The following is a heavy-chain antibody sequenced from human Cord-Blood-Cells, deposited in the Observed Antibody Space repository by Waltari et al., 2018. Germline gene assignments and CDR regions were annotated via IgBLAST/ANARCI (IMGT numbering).Heavy chain of an antibody. D-gene: IGHD1-26*01. CDR2: INHSGST. CDR1: GGSFSGYY. V-gene: IGHV4-34*01. CDR3: AGRVALYYFDY. J-gene: IGHJ4*02. Sequence: QVQLQQWGAGLLKPSETLSLTCAVYGGSFSGYYWSWIRQPPGKGLEWIGEINHSGSTNYNPSLKSRVTISVDTSKNQFSLKLSSVTAADTAVYYCAGRVALYYFDYWGQGTLVTVSS.